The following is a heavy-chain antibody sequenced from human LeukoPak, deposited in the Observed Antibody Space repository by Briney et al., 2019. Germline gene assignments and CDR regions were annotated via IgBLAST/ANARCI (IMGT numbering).Heavy chain of an antibody. CDR1: GGSFSGYY. Sequence: PSETLSLTCAVYGGSFSGYYWSWVRQPPGKGLEWIGEINHCGSTNYNPSLKSRVTISVDTSKNQFSLKLSSVTAADTAVYYCARVHSNYLQLWLSHFDNCGQGTLVTVSS. J-gene: IGHJ4*02. CDR3: ARVHSNYLQLWLSHFDN. CDR2: INHCGST. D-gene: IGHD5-18*01. V-gene: IGHV4-34*01.